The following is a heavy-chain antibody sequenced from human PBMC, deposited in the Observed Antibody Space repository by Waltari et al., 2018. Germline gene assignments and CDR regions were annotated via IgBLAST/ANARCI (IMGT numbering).Heavy chain of an antibody. CDR3: ARDQEIIVGGMDV. J-gene: IGHJ6*02. D-gene: IGHD3-22*01. V-gene: IGHV3-48*03. Sequence: EVQLVEAGGGLVQPGGSLRLSCGSSDFISSNHEMSWVRQTPGKGLEWISYIISSGGTIYYAASVEGRFTISRDNAKKSLYLQMNSLRAEDTAVYYCARDQEIIVGGMDVWGQGTAVTVSS. CDR1: DFISSNHE. CDR2: IISSGGTI.